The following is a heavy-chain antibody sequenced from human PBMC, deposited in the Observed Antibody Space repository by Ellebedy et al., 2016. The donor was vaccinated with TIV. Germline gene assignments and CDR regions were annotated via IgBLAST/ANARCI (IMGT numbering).Heavy chain of an antibody. CDR3: ARLMEVATVVYYYGMDV. D-gene: IGHD5-24*01. V-gene: IGHV3-30-3*01. CDR2: ISYHGVDK. Sequence: GGSLRLXXAASGFTFSDYAIHWVRQAPGKGLDWVAVISYHGVDKYYADSVQGRFTISRDNSRNTMFLQMNSLKTEDTAVYYCARLMEVATVVYYYGMDVWGRGTTVTVSS. J-gene: IGHJ6*02. CDR1: GFTFSDYA.